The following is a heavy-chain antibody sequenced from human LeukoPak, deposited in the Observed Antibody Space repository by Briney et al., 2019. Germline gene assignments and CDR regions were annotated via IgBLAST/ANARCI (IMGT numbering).Heavy chain of an antibody. J-gene: IGHJ6*03. CDR1: GGSIRGYY. D-gene: IGHD2/OR15-2a*01. CDR3: ARLTPTTLSLYYYYMDV. Sequence: SETLSLTCNVSGGSIRGYYWSWIRQPPGKGLEWIGYIYSSGSTNYNPSLKSRVTMSVDTSKNQFSLKVSSVTAADTAVYYCARLTPTTLSLYYYYMDVWGKGTTVTVSS. V-gene: IGHV4-59*12. CDR2: IYSSGST.